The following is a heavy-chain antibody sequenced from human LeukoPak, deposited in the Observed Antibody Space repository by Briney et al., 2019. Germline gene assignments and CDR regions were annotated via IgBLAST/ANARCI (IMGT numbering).Heavy chain of an antibody. V-gene: IGHV3-74*01. CDR3: VRDDSSHFDY. Sequence: GGSLRLSCAASGFTVNSYYMTWVRQAPGKGLVWVSRINRDGSSTNHADSVKGRFTISRDNAKNTLYLQMNSLRAEDTAVYYCVRDDSSHFDYWGQGALVTVSS. CDR2: INRDGSST. D-gene: IGHD6-13*01. J-gene: IGHJ4*02. CDR1: GFTVNSYY.